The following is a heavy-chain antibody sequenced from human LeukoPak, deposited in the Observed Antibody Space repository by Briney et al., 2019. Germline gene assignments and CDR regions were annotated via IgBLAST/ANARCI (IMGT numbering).Heavy chain of an antibody. J-gene: IGHJ4*02. CDR3: VRDFSLTRLERPFDY. CDR1: GFTFSTYW. CDR2: INQDGSGK. D-gene: IGHD1-1*01. Sequence: GGSLRLSCAASGFTFSTYWMTWVRQAPRKGLEWVANINQDGSGKYYVDSVRGRFTISRDNAKNSLYLQMNSLRVEDTAMYYCVRDFSLTRLERPFDYWGQGTPVTVSS. V-gene: IGHV3-7*01.